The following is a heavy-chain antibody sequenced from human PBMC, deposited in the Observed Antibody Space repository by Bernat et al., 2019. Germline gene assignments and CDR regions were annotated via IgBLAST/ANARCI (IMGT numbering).Heavy chain of an antibody. J-gene: IGHJ4*02. CDR3: AKEAAVIKLHGYYFDY. CDR1: GFTFSSYG. V-gene: IGHV3-30*02. D-gene: IGHD1-7*01. CDR2: IRYDGSNK. Sequence: QVQLVESGGGVVQPGGSLRLSCAASGFTFSSYGMHWVRQAPGKGLEWVAFIRYDGSNKYYADSVKGRFTISRDNSKNTLYLQMNSLRAEDTAVYYCAKEAAVIKLHGYYFDYWDQGTLVTVSS.